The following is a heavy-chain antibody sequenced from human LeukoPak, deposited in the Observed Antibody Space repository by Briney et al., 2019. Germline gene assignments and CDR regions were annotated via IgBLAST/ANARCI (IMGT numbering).Heavy chain of an antibody. D-gene: IGHD3-22*01. Sequence: PSETLSLTCAVSGGSISSHYWSWIRQPPGKGLEWIGYIYYSGSTNYSPSLKSRVTISVDTSKKQFSLKLSSVTTADTAVYYCARSTYYDSRPSPFDYWGQGTLVTVSS. V-gene: IGHV4-59*11. CDR2: IYYSGST. CDR1: GGSISSHY. CDR3: ARSTYYDSRPSPFDY. J-gene: IGHJ4*02.